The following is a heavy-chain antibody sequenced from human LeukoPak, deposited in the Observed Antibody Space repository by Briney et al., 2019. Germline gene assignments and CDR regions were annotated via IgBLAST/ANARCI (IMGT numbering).Heavy chain of an antibody. CDR3: ARLGCSSTSCYAVYFDY. Sequence: GESLKISCQGSGYSFTSYWIGWVRQMPGKGLEWMGIIYPGDSDTGYSPSFHGQVTISADKSISTAYLQWSSLKASDTAMYYCARLGCSSTSCYAVYFDYWGQGTLVTVSS. CDR2: IYPGDSDT. CDR1: GYSFTSYW. D-gene: IGHD2-2*01. V-gene: IGHV5-51*01. J-gene: IGHJ4*02.